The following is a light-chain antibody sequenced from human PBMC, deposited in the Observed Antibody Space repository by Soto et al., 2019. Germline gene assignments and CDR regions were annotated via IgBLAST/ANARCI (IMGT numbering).Light chain of an antibody. Sequence: QSALTQPASVSGSPGQSITISCSGGSSDVGNYNRVSWYRQHPGKAPQLIVYEVKNRPSGVSNRFSGSKSGNTASLTISGLQAEDEADYYCSSYTSSSTLVVFGGGTKLTVL. CDR3: SSYTSSSTLVV. V-gene: IGLV2-14*02. CDR2: EVK. CDR1: SSDVGNYNR. J-gene: IGLJ3*02.